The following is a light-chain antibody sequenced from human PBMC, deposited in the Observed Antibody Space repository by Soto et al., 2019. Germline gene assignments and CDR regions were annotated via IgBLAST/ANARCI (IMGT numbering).Light chain of an antibody. J-gene: IGKJ4*02. CDR3: QEYNSGPRT. V-gene: IGKV1-27*01. CDR2: AAS. CDR1: QGISNY. Sequence: EIQMTKSPSSLSAYVGDRVTITCRASQGISNYLAWYQQKPGKVPKLLIYAASTLQSGVPSRFSGSGSGTDVTLTISSLQPEDVATYYCQEYNSGPRTFGGGTKVDIK.